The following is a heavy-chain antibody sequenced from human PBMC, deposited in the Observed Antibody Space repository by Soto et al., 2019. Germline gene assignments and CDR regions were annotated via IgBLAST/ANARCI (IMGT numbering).Heavy chain of an antibody. CDR3: AATSGIYGDYGYYYYYMDV. CDR2: IVVGSGNT. CDR1: GFTFTSSA. Sequence: GASVKVSCKASGFTFTSSAMQWVRQARGQRLEWIGWIVVGSGNTNYAQKFQERVTITRDMSTSTAYMELSSLRSEDTAVYYCAATSGIYGDYGYYYYYMDVWGKGTTVTVSS. J-gene: IGHJ6*03. V-gene: IGHV1-58*02. D-gene: IGHD4-17*01.